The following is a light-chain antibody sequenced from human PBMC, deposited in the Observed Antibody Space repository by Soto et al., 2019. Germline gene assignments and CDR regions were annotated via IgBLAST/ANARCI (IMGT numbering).Light chain of an antibody. V-gene: IGKV1-39*01. J-gene: IGKJ1*01. CDR2: VAS. CDR1: QYISAY. Sequence: DIHMTHSPSSLSASVGDILTITCRASQYISAYLNWYQQKPGKAPKLLIYVASNLQSGVPSRFSGSGSGTDFTLTISSLQPEDIATYYCQESYSTSFGQGTKVDIK. CDR3: QESYSTS.